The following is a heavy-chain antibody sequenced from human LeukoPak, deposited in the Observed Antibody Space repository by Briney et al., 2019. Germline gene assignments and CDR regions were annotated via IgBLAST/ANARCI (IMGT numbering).Heavy chain of an antibody. D-gene: IGHD4-17*01. Sequence: GGSLRLSCAASGFSFSSYAMNWVRQAPGKGLEWVSYITSSSSTIYYADSVKGRFTISRDNAKNSLFLQMNSLRDEDTAVYYCARDMYYGDYEIDYWGQGTLVTVSS. V-gene: IGHV3-48*02. CDR1: GFSFSSYA. J-gene: IGHJ4*02. CDR2: ITSSSSTI. CDR3: ARDMYYGDYEIDY.